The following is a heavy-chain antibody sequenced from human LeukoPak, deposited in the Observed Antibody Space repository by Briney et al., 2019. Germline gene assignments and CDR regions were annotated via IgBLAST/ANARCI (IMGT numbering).Heavy chain of an antibody. CDR2: IYYSGST. CDR1: GGSISSSSSY. D-gene: IGHD6-13*01. J-gene: IGHJ4*02. V-gene: IGHV4-39*01. Sequence: SEILSLTCTVSGGSISSSSSYWGWIRQPPGKGLEWIGSIYYSGSTYYNPSLKSRVTISVDTSKNQFSLKLSSVTAADTAVYYCARLRGGGSWYEDLRSGFSYYFDYWGQGTLVTVSS. CDR3: ARLRGGGSWYEDLRSGFSYYFDY.